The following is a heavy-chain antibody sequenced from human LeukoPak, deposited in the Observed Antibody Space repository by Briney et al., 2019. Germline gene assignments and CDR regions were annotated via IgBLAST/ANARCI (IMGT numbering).Heavy chain of an antibody. CDR1: GFTFSSYS. J-gene: IGHJ6*02. V-gene: IGHV3-21*01. D-gene: IGHD2/OR15-2a*01. Sequence: PGGSLRLSCAGTGFTFSSYSMNWVRQAPGKGLEWISSISSSTTYIFYADSVRGRFTISRDNAKNSLYLQMNSLRAEDTAVYYCARPSTRSTSCYYYYYGVNVWGRGTTVTVSS. CDR3: ARPSTRSTSCYYYYYGVNV. CDR2: ISSSTTYI.